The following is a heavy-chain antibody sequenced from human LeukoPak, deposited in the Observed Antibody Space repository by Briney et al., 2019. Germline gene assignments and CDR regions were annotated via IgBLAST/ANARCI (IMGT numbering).Heavy chain of an antibody. CDR2: IYSGGST. J-gene: IGHJ3*02. CDR1: GFTFSSYA. V-gene: IGHV3-23*03. CDR3: AKGTAVAEAFDI. Sequence: GGSLRLSCAASGFTFSSYAMSWVRQAPGKGLEWVSVIYSGGSTYYADSVKGRFTISRHNSKNTLYLQMNSLRAEDTAVYYCAKGTAVAEAFDIWGQGTMVTVSS. D-gene: IGHD6-19*01.